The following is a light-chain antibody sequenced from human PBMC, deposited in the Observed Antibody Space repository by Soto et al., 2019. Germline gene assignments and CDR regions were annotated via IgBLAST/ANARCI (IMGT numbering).Light chain of an antibody. V-gene: IGLV4-69*01. CDR1: SGHSSYA. Sequence: QLVLTQSPSASASLGASVKLTCTLSSGHSSYAIAWHQQQPEKGPRYLMKLNSDGSHSNGDGIPDRFSGSSSGAERYLTISSLQSEDEADYYCQTWGTGIQVFGGETKLTVL. CDR2: LNSDGSH. J-gene: IGLJ2*01. CDR3: QTWGTGIQV.